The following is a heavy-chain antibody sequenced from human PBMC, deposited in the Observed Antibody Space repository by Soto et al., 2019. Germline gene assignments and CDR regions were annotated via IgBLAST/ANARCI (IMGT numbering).Heavy chain of an antibody. J-gene: IGHJ6*03. D-gene: IGHD3-3*01. Sequence: GGSLRLSCVASGFTFSSYAMSWVRQAPGKGLEWVSAISGSGGSTYYADSVKGRFTSSRDNSKNTLYLQMNSLRAEDTAVYYCAKPPSYYDFWSGWDVPYYYYMDVWGKGTTVTVSS. V-gene: IGHV3-23*01. CDR2: ISGSGGST. CDR3: AKPPSYYDFWSGWDVPYYYYMDV. CDR1: GFTFSSYA.